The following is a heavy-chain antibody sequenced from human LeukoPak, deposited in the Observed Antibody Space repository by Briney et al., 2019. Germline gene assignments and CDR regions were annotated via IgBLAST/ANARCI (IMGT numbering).Heavy chain of an antibody. V-gene: IGHV4-34*01. CDR1: GRSFSGYY. D-gene: IGHD3-10*01. Sequence: PSETLSLICAVYGRSFSGYYWSWIRQPPGKGLEWIGEINHSGSTNYNPSLKSRVTISVDTSKNQFSLKLSSVTAADTAVYYCARARYGSGSSDFDYWGQGTLVTVSS. CDR2: INHSGST. J-gene: IGHJ4*02. CDR3: ARARYGSGSSDFDY.